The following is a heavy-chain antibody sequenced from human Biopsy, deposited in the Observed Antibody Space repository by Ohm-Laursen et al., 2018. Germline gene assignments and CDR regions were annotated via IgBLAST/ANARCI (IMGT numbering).Heavy chain of an antibody. Sequence: GASVKVSCKASGDAFLGYYLHWVRQAPGQGLEWMGSIYPNSGDTDFAQKFQGRVSMTRDTSVSTAYLELSSLRSDDTAIYYCARDLLEWSLPYWGQGTLVTVSS. V-gene: IGHV1-2*02. CDR2: IYPNSGDT. D-gene: IGHD3-3*01. CDR1: GDAFLGYY. CDR3: ARDLLEWSLPY. J-gene: IGHJ4*02.